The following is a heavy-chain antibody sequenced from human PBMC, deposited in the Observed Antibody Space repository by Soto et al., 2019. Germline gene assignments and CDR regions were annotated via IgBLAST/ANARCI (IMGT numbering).Heavy chain of an antibody. CDR2: ISYDGSNK. CDR1: GFTFSSYG. CDR3: AKVKQQLAYYYYGMDV. V-gene: IGHV3-30*18. D-gene: IGHD6-13*01. Sequence: QVQLVESGGGVVQPGRSLRLSSAASGFTFSSYGMHWVRQAPGKGLKWVAVISYDGSNKYYADSVKGRFTISRDNSKNTLYLQMNSLRAEDTAVYYCAKVKQQLAYYYYGMDVWGQGTTVPVSS. J-gene: IGHJ6*02.